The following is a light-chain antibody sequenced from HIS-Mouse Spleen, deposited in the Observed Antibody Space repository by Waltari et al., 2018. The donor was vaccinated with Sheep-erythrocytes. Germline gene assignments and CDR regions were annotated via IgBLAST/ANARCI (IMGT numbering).Light chain of an antibody. CDR2: ECS. J-gene: IGLJ2*01. V-gene: IGLV2-23*03. CDR1: SSDVGSYNL. CDR3: CSYAGSSTFHVV. Sequence: QSALTQPASVSGSPGQSITISCTGTSSDVGSYNLASWYQPHPGKAPNLMIYECSKRPSGVSNRFSGSKSGNTASLTISGLQAEDEADYYCCSYAGSSTFHVVFGGGTKLTVL.